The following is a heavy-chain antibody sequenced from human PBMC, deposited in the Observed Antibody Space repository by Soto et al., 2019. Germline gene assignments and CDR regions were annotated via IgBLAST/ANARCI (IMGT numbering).Heavy chain of an antibody. J-gene: IGHJ6*02. V-gene: IGHV4-30-4*01. CDR3: ARDRIPGTYYYYYGMDV. D-gene: IGHD1-20*01. CDR1: GGSISSGDYY. CDR2: IYYSGST. Sequence: TLSLTCTVSGGSISSGDYYWSWIRQPPGKGLEWIGYIYYSGSTYYNPSLKSRVTISVDTSKNQFSLKLSSVTAADTAVYYCARDRIPGTYYYYYGMDVWGQGTTVTVSS.